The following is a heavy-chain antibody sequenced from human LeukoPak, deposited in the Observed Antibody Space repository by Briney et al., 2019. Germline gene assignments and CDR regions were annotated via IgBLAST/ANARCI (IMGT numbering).Heavy chain of an antibody. CDR2: IKQDGSEK. J-gene: IGHJ4*02. CDR1: GFTFSSYW. D-gene: IGHD6-13*01. CDR3: ASPGDSSSWYSLV. V-gene: IGHV3-7*01. Sequence: GGSLRLSCAASGFTFSSYWMSWVRQAPGKGLEWVANIKQDGSEKYYVDSVKGRFTISRDNAKNSLYLQMNSLRAEDTAVYYCASPGDSSSWYSLVWGQGTLVTVSS.